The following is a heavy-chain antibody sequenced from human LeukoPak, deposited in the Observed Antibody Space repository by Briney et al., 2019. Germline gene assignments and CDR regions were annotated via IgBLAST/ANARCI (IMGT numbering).Heavy chain of an antibody. J-gene: IGHJ4*02. D-gene: IGHD3-22*01. Sequence: PGGSLRLSCAASGFTVSSNYMSWVRQAPGKGLEWVSVIYSGGSTYYADSVKGRFTISRDNAKNSLYLQMNSLRAEDTAVYYCARDRVITPFDYWGQGTLVTVSS. CDR2: IYSGGST. V-gene: IGHV3-53*01. CDR1: GFTVSSNY. CDR3: ARDRVITPFDY.